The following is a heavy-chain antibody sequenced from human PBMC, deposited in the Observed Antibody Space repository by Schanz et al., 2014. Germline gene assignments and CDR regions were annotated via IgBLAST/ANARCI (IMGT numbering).Heavy chain of an antibody. CDR1: GFTFRNYG. V-gene: IGHV3-23*01. D-gene: IGHD6-19*01. CDR2: ISGSGGST. CDR3: AKHVRSLAGNDY. Sequence: EVQLLEPGGGLVQPGGSLRLSCAASGFTFRNYGMSWVRQAPGQGLEWVSAISGSGGSTYYADSMKGRFAISRDNSKNTLYLQMNSLRAEYTAVYYCAKHVRSLAGNDYWGQGTLVTVSA. J-gene: IGHJ4*02.